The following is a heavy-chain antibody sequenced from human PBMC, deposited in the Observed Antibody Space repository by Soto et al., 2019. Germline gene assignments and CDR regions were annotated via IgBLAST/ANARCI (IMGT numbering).Heavy chain of an antibody. V-gene: IGHV4-34*01. Sequence: SETLSLTCAVYGGSFSGYYWSWIRQPPGKGLEWIGEINHSGSTNYNPSLKSRVTISVDTSKNQFSLKLSSVTAADTAVYYCARFGPRFTNYYGSGSYYNPPDYWGQGTLVTVSS. CDR2: INHSGST. CDR3: ARFGPRFTNYYGSGSYYNPPDY. D-gene: IGHD3-10*01. J-gene: IGHJ4*02. CDR1: GGSFSGYY.